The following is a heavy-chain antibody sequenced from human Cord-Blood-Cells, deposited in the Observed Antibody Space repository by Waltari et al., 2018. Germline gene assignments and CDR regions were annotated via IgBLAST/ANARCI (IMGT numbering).Heavy chain of an antibody. CDR3: ARYSTDSSGYYFDY. V-gene: IGHV4-34*01. CDR1: GGSCSGYY. Sequence: QVQLQQWGAGLLKPSETLSLTCAVYGGSCSGYYWSWIRQPPGKGLEWIGEINQPRSTHSTPSLKSRVTISVATSKNQFSLKLSSVTAADTAVYYCARYSTDSSGYYFDYWGQGTLVTVSS. J-gene: IGHJ4*02. D-gene: IGHD3-22*01. CDR2: INQPRST.